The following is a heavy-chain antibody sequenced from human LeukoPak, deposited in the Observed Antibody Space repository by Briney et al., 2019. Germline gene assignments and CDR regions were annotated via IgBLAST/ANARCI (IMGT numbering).Heavy chain of an antibody. Sequence: GGSLRLSCAASGFTFSSYGMHWVRQAPGKGLAWVAFIRYDGSNKYYAYSVKGRFTISRDNSKNTLYLQMNSLRAEDTAVYYCAKELNMITFAPFDYWGQGTLVTVSS. CDR3: AKELNMITFAPFDY. J-gene: IGHJ4*02. V-gene: IGHV3-30*02. CDR2: IRYDGSNK. D-gene: IGHD3-16*01. CDR1: GFTFSSYG.